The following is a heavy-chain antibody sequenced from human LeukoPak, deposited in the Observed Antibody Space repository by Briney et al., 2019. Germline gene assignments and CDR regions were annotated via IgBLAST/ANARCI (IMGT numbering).Heavy chain of an antibody. Sequence: GGSLRLSCAASGFTFSSYGMHWVRQAPGKGLEWVAFIWYDGSNKNYADSVKGRFTISRDSSKNTLYLQMNSLRVEDTAVYYCGVGSPLEDYWGQGTLVTVSS. J-gene: IGHJ4*02. CDR3: GVGSPLEDY. CDR2: IWYDGSNK. V-gene: IGHV3-33*03. D-gene: IGHD1-1*01. CDR1: GFTFSSYG.